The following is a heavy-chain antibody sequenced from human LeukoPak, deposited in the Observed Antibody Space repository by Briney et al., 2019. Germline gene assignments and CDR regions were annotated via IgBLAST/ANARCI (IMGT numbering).Heavy chain of an antibody. CDR3: ARDPDYYDSSGYYNL. J-gene: IGHJ5*02. D-gene: IGHD3-22*01. V-gene: IGHV3-30*04. CDR2: ISYDGSNK. CDR1: GFTFSSYA. Sequence: GRSLRLSCAASGFTFSSYAMHWVRQAPGKGLEWVAVISYDGSNKYYADSVKGRFTISRDNSKNTLYLQMSSLRAEDTAVYYCARDPDYYDSSGYYNLWGQGTLVTVSS.